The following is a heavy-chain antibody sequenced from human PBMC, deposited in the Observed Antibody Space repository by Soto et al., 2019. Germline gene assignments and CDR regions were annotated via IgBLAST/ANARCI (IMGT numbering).Heavy chain of an antibody. J-gene: IGHJ6*02. CDR1: GFSLSTSGIC. V-gene: IGHV2-70*01. CDR3: ARTRSAPSGMDV. CDR2: IDWDDDK. Sequence: SGPTLVNPTQTLTLTCTFSGFSLSTSGICVSWIRQPPGNALEWLALIDWDDDKYYSTSLKTRLTISKDTSQPQVVLTMTNRDPVDTATYYCARTRSAPSGMDVWGQGTTVTVSS.